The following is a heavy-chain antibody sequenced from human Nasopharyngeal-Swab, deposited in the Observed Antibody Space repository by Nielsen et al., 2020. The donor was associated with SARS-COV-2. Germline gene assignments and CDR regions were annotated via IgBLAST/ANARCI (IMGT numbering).Heavy chain of an antibody. D-gene: IGHD3-3*01. CDR2: ISAYNGNT. CDR3: ARCEYYDFWSGYSDRPFDY. CDR1: GDTFTSYG. J-gene: IGHJ4*02. V-gene: IGHV1-18*01. Sequence: ASVKVSCKASGDTFTSYGISWVRQAPGQGLEWMGWISAYNGNTNYAQKLQGRVTMTTDTSTSTAYMELRSLRSDDTAVYYCARCEYYDFWSGYSDRPFDYWGQGTLVTVSS.